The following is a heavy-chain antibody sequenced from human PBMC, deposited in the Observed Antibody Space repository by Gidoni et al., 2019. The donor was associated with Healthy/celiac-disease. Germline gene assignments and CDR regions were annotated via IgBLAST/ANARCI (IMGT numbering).Heavy chain of an antibody. J-gene: IGHJ5*02. CDR2: ISSSSSYT. Sequence: QVQLVESGGGLVKPGGSLRLSCAASGFTFSAYYMSWNRKAPGKGLEGVSYISSSSSYTNYADSVKGRFTISRDNAKNSLYLQMNSLRAEDTAVYYCATSQEVVTIGWFDPWGQGTLVTVSS. CDR1: GFTFSAYY. CDR3: ATSQEVVTIGWFDP. V-gene: IGHV3-11*05. D-gene: IGHD2-21*02.